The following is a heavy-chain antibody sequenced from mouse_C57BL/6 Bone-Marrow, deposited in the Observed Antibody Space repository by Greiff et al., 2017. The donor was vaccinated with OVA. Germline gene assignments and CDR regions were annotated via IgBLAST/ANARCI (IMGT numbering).Heavy chain of an antibody. CDR2: IDPENGDT. Sequence: EVKLQQSGAELVRPGASVKLSCTASGFNIKDDYMHWVKQRPEQGLEWIGWIDPENGDTEYASKFQGKATITADTSSNTAYLQLSSLTSEDTAVYYCTTAGYFDVWGTGTAATVSS. CDR3: TTAGYFDV. V-gene: IGHV14-4*01. CDR1: GFNIKDDY. J-gene: IGHJ1*03.